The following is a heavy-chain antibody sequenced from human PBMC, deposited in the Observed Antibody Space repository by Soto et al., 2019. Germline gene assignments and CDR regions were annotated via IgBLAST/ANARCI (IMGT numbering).Heavy chain of an antibody. Sequence: QVQLQQSGPGLVKPSQTLSLTCAISGDSVSSNSAAWNWIRQSPSRGLEWLGRTYYRSKWYNDYAVSVKSRITINPDTSKNQFSLQLNSVTPEDTAVYYCARNRGHGSLSARDVRYYYYGMDVWGQGTTVTVSS. D-gene: IGHD5-12*01. CDR2: TYYRSKWYN. J-gene: IGHJ6*02. CDR1: GDSVSSNSAA. V-gene: IGHV6-1*01. CDR3: ARNRGHGSLSARDVRYYYYGMDV.